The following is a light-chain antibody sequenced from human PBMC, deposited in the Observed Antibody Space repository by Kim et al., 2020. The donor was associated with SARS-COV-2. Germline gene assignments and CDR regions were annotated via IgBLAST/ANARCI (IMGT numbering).Light chain of an antibody. V-gene: IGLV2-14*01. Sequence: SITISCTGTSSDSDGYKYVSWYQQHPGKAPNLVIYEVDNRPSGVSIRFSGSKSGNTASLTISGLQAEDEADYYCSSYIRGSTNYVFGTGTKVTVL. CDR2: EVD. CDR3: SSYIRGSTNYV. CDR1: SSDSDGYKY. J-gene: IGLJ1*01.